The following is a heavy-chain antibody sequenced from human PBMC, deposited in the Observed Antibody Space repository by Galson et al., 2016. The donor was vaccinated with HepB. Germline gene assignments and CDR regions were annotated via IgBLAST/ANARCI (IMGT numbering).Heavy chain of an antibody. CDR1: GLTFSSYA. CDR3: ARHRRVGAYSNYFDY. Sequence: SLRLSCAASGLTFSSYAMHWVRQAPGKGLEGVAVISSDGTNKFYADSVRGRFSISRDNSKNTLFMQMNSLRPEDTALYYCARHRRVGAYSNYFDYWGQGALVTVSS. V-gene: IGHV3-30-3*01. CDR2: ISSDGTNK. D-gene: IGHD1-26*01. J-gene: IGHJ4*02.